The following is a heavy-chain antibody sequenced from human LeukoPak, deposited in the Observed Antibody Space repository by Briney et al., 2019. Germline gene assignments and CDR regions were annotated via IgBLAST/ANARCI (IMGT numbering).Heavy chain of an antibody. CDR2: IYQSGST. J-gene: IGHJ6*03. CDR3: ARSSEGRYYYDSSGYSYYYYYMDV. Sequence: SETLSLTCSVSGYSIRNGYHWGWIRQPPGKGLEWIGSIYQSGSTYDNPSLKSRVTMSVDTSKNQFSLKMRAVTAADTAVYYCARSSEGRYYYDSSGYSYYYYYMDVWGKGTTVTISS. D-gene: IGHD3-22*01. CDR1: GYSIRNGYH. V-gene: IGHV4-38-2*02.